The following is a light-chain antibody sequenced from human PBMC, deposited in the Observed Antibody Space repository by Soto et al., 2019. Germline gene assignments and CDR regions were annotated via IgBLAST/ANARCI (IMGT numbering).Light chain of an antibody. V-gene: IGLV2-14*01. Sequence: QSALTQPASVSGSPGQSIAISCTGTSSDVGNYNYVSWYQHHPGKVPKLMIYEVSNRPSGISDRFSGSKSGNTASLTISGLQPQDEADYYCSSYASSSTIVFGGGTKLAVL. CDR2: EVS. CDR3: SSYASSSTIV. CDR1: SSDVGNYNY. J-gene: IGLJ2*01.